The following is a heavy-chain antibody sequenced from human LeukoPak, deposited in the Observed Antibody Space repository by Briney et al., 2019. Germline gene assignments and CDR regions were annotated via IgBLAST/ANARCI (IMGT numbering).Heavy chain of an antibody. CDR2: ISWNSGSI. J-gene: IGHJ4*02. Sequence: GGSLRLSCAASGFTFDDYGMSWVRQAPGKGLEWVSGISWNSGSIGYADSVKGRFTISRDNAKNSLYLQMNSLRAEDTALYYCAKDISPMIVVVGLDYWGQGALVTVSS. D-gene: IGHD3-22*01. CDR1: GFTFDDYG. CDR3: AKDISPMIVVVGLDY. V-gene: IGHV3-9*01.